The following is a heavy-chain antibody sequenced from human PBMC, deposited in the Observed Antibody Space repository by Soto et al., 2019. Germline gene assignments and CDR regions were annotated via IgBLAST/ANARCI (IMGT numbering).Heavy chain of an antibody. CDR1: GDSISGYC. D-gene: IGHD1-7*01. CDR2: IYHSGST. J-gene: IGHJ5*02. CDR3: AGYNWNYYFDP. Sequence: TSETLSLTCTMSGDSISGYCLAWLRQPPGKGLEWIGHIYHSGSTMYNPSLKSRVTISIDTSKSQFAMNLNSMTAADTAVYYCAGYNWNYYFDPWGQGTLVTSPQ. V-gene: IGHV4-59*03.